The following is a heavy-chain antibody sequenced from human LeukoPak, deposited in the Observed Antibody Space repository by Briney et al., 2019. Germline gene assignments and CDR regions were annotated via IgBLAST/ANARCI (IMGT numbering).Heavy chain of an antibody. CDR1: RGSINNYY. J-gene: IGHJ4*02. Sequence: SETLSLTCTVSRGSINNYYWSWIRQPAGKGLEWIGRIYSSGTTHYNPTLKSRVTLSVDTSKNQFSLNLSSVTAADTAVYYCARTSATGGTFFDYWGQGTLVTVSS. D-gene: IGHD1-26*01. CDR2: IYSSGTT. V-gene: IGHV4-4*07. CDR3: ARTSATGGTFFDY.